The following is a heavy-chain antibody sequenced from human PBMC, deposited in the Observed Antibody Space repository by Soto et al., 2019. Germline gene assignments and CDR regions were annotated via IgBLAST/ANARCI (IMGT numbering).Heavy chain of an antibody. D-gene: IGHD2-8*01. CDR2: INWDSGDI. CDR1: GISFDDYA. Sequence: QPGGSLRLPCVVSGISFDDYAMHWVRQVPGKGLEWVSGINWDSGDIGYADSVKGRFTISRDNAKNSLYLQMNSLKTEDTALYYCAKDTAPGFYDANGHLDYWGQGTPVTVSS. V-gene: IGHV3-9*01. J-gene: IGHJ4*02. CDR3: AKDTAPGFYDANGHLDY.